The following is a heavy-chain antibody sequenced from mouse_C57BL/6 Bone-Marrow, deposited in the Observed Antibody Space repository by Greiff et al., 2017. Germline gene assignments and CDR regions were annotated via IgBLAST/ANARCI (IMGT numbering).Heavy chain of an antibody. Sequence: EVKVEESGGGLVQPGGSLKLSCAASGFTFSDYYMYWVRQTPEKRLEWVAYISNGGGSTYYPDTVKGRFTISRDNAKNTLYLQMSRLKSEDTAMYYCARHGAKVLYAMDYWGQGTSVTVSS. CDR1: GFTFSDYY. J-gene: IGHJ4*01. V-gene: IGHV5-12*01. CDR3: ARHGAKVLYAMDY. CDR2: ISNGGGST. D-gene: IGHD3-1*01.